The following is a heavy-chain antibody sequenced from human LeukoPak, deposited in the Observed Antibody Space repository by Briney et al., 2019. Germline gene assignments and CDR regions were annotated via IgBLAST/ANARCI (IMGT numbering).Heavy chain of an antibody. V-gene: IGHV3-23*01. CDR1: GLTFSNYW. D-gene: IGHD3-22*01. J-gene: IGHJ3*02. CDR2: VGSTGGSS. CDR3: ARIVRPDPAVMSMILMTEAFDM. Sequence: PGGSLRLSCAASGLTFSNYWMTWVRQAPGKGLEWVAAVGSTGGSSIYSDSVKGRFTVSRDNSKSTMYLQMNSLRAADTAVYYCARIVRPDPAVMSMILMTEAFDMWGQGTMDTVSS.